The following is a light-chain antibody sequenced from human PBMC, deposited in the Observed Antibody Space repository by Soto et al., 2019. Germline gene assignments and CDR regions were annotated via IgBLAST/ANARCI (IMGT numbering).Light chain of an antibody. CDR3: QQYNNWLYT. V-gene: IGKV3-15*01. CDR1: QTVVTN. CDR2: GAS. J-gene: IGKJ2*01. Sequence: ERVMTQSPATLPVSPGRRVTLSSRASQTVVTNLAWYKLKPGQAPRLLIYGASTRATGVPARFSGSGSGTEFTLTISSLKSEDFEVYYCQQYNNWLYTFGQGTKVDIK.